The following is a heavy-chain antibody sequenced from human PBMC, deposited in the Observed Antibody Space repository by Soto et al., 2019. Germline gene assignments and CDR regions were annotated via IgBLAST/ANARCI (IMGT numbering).Heavy chain of an antibody. Sequence: GGSLRLSCAASGFTFSSYGMPWVRQARGKGLEWVAVISYDGSNKYYADSVTGRFTISRDNSTTTLYLQMNSLRAEDTAVYYCAKEADGWFGELLGPRNYYYGMDVWGQGTTVTVSS. J-gene: IGHJ6*02. CDR1: GFTFSSYG. CDR3: AKEADGWFGELLGPRNYYYGMDV. V-gene: IGHV3-30*18. D-gene: IGHD3-10*01. CDR2: ISYDGSNK.